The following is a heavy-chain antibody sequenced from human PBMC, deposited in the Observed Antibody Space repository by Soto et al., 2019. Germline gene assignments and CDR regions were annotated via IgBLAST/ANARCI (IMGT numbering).Heavy chain of an antibody. V-gene: IGHV3-15*01. D-gene: IGHD3-10*01. CDR3: TTAGAGSGGYFDY. Sequence: GGSLRLSCAASGFTFSNAWMSWVRQAPGKGLEWVGRIKSKTDGGTTDYAAPVKGRFTISRDDSKNTLYLQMNSLKTEDTAVYYCTTAGAGSGGYFDYWGQGTLVTVSS. CDR2: IKSKTDGGTT. CDR1: GFTFSNAW. J-gene: IGHJ4*02.